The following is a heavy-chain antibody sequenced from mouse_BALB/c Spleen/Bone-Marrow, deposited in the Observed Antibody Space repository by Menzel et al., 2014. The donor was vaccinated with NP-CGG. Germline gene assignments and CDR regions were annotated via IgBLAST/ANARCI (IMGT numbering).Heavy chain of an antibody. D-gene: IGHD2-1*01. V-gene: IGHV1-9*01. CDR1: GYTFSSYW. J-gene: IGHJ3*01. Sequence: QVQLQQPGAELMKPGASVKISCKATGYTFSSYWIEWVKQRPGHGLEWIGVILPGSGSTNYNEKFKGKATFTADTSSNTAYMQLSNLTSEDSAVYYCARNGNYPAWFAYWGQGTLVTVSA. CDR2: ILPGSGST. CDR3: ARNGNYPAWFAY.